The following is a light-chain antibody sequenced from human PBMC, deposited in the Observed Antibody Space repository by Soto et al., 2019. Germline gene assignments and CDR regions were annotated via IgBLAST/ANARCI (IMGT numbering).Light chain of an antibody. CDR2: GNS. CDR1: SSNIGANYH. CDR3: QSYDSSLSGSV. V-gene: IGLV1-40*01. J-gene: IGLJ2*01. Sequence: QAVVTQPPSVSGAPGQRVTISCTGSSSNIGANYHVHWYQQLPGTAPKLLIYGNSNRPSGVPDRFSGSKSGTSASLAITGLQAEDEADYYCQSYDSSLSGSVFGGGTKVTVL.